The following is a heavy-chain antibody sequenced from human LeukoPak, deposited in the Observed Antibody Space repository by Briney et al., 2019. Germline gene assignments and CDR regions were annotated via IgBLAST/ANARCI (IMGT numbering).Heavy chain of an antibody. CDR2: INDRGGYI. V-gene: IGHV3-23*01. J-gene: IGHJ4*02. CDR1: GFTFSMYS. D-gene: IGHD6-19*01. CDR3: VRERDRGIDVADDFDY. Sequence: GSLRLSCAASGFTFSMYSMAWVRQAPGKGLGWVSVINDRGGYIQDSDSVKGRFTISRDNYQNTLFLQMNSLRAEDTAVYYCVRERDRGIDVADDFDYWGQGTLVTVSS.